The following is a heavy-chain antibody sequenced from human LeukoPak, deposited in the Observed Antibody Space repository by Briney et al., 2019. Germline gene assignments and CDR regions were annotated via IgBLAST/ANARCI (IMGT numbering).Heavy chain of an antibody. CDR1: GFSFSTYG. CDR2: ISSSSSYI. Sequence: GGSLRLSCAASGFSFSTYGIHWVRQAPGKGLEWVSCISSSSSYIYYADSVKGRFTISRDNPQNSLYLQMSSLRAEDTAVYYCARAWRGSYVFDYWGQGTLDTVSS. CDR3: ARAWRGSYVFDY. V-gene: IGHV3-21*01. D-gene: IGHD3-3*01. J-gene: IGHJ4*02.